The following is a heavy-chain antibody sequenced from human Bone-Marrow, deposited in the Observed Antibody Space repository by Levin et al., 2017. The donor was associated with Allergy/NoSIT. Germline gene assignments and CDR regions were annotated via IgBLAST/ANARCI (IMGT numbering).Heavy chain of an antibody. V-gene: IGHV4-39*01. CDR1: GASISSNSHT. CDR2: INYSGDT. Sequence: PSETLSLTCSVSGASISSNSHTWGWIRQPPGKGLEWIGTINYSGDTFQNPSLKSRVTIAVDTSKNQFSLNLRSVTAADTATYDCGQFPIGVLGASRDHWGQGTLVIVAS. D-gene: IGHD3-10*01. J-gene: IGHJ4*02. CDR3: GQFPIGVLGASRDH.